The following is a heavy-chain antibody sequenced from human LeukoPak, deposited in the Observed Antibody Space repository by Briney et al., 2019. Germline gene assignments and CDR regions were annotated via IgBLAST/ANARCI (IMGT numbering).Heavy chain of an antibody. Sequence: GGSLRLSCAASGLTFSSYAMSWVRQAPGKGLEWVTGLSGSGGSTYYADSVKGRFTISRDNSKNTLYLQMNSLRAEDTAVYYCAKAYGLYRYDISTAYYNRAFDYWGQGTLVTVSS. CDR3: AKAYGLYRYDISTAYYNRAFDY. CDR2: LSGSGGST. D-gene: IGHD3-9*01. CDR1: GLTFSSYA. J-gene: IGHJ4*02. V-gene: IGHV3-23*01.